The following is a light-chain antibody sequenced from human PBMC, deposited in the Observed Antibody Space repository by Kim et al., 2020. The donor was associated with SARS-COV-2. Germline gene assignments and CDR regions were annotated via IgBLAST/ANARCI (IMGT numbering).Light chain of an antibody. V-gene: IGLV2-14*03. CDR1: SSDVGSNNY. J-gene: IGLJ3*02. Sequence: SPGQSITISCTGTSSDVGSNNYVSWYQHHPGKAPKLIMYDVSRRPSGISNRFSGSKSGNTASLTISGLQAEDEANYYCGSYTGTVVFGGGTQLTVL. CDR3: GSYTGTVV. CDR2: DVS.